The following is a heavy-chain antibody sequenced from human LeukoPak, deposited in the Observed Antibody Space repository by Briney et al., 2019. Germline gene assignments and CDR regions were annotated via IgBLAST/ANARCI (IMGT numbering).Heavy chain of an antibody. CDR3: ARDRSSGWYGDY. V-gene: IGHV1-18*01. Sequence: ASVKVSCKASGYTFTSHGISWVRQAPGQGLEWMGWISAYNGNTNYAQKLQGRVTMTTDTSTSTAYMELRSLRSDDTAVYYCARDRSSGWYGDYWGQGTLVTVSS. CDR2: ISAYNGNT. J-gene: IGHJ4*02. CDR1: GYTFTSHG. D-gene: IGHD6-19*01.